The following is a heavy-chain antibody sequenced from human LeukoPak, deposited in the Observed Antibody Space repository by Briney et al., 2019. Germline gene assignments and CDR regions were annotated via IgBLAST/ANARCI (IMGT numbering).Heavy chain of an antibody. Sequence: ASVKVSCKASGYISTGYYMHWVRQAPGQGLEWMGWINPNSGGTNSAQKFQGRVTMTRDTSISTAYMELSRLTSDDTAVYYCARHPYSGSYHFDYWGQGTLVTVSS. CDR3: ARHPYSGSYHFDY. J-gene: IGHJ4*02. CDR1: GYISTGYY. V-gene: IGHV1-2*02. D-gene: IGHD1-26*01. CDR2: INPNSGGT.